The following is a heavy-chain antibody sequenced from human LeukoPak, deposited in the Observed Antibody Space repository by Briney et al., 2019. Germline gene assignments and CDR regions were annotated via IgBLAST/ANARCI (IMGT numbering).Heavy chain of an antibody. J-gene: IGHJ3*02. CDR3: ARDNGYGYVAYAFDI. D-gene: IGHD5-18*01. V-gene: IGHV1-69*13. Sequence: SVKVSCKASGYTFTSYGISWVRQAPGQGLEWMGGIIPIFGTANYAQKFQGRVTITADESTSTAYMELSSLRSEDTAVYYCARDNGYGYVAYAFDIWGQGTMVTVSS. CDR2: IIPIFGTA. CDR1: GYTFTSYG.